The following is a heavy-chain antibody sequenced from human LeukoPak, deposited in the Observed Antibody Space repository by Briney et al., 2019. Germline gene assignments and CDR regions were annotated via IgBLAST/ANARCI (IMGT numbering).Heavy chain of an antibody. D-gene: IGHD5-12*01. J-gene: IGHJ4*02. CDR1: GFTFSSYA. Sequence: GGSLRLSCAASGFTFSSYAMHWVRQAPGKGLEWVAVISYDGSNKYYADSVKGRFTISRDNSKNTLYLQMNSLRAEDTAVYYCAKDWSGYSGYDYPSFDYWGQGTLVTVSS. CDR3: AKDWSGYSGYDYPSFDY. V-gene: IGHV3-30-3*01. CDR2: ISYDGSNK.